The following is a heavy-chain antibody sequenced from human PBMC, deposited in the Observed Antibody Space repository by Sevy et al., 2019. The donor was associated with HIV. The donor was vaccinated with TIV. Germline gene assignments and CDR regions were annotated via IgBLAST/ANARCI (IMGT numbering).Heavy chain of an antibody. CDR1: GFTFSDSW. CDR3: ATFSVGY. J-gene: IGHJ4*02. V-gene: IGHV3-7*01. D-gene: IGHD3-3*01. Sequence: GGSLRLSCAASGFTFSDSWMQWVRQAPGKGLEWVANINQDGNEKYYVDSVKGRFTISRDNAKNSLYLQMNSLRDDDTAVYYCATFSVGYWGQGTLFTVSS. CDR2: INQDGNEK.